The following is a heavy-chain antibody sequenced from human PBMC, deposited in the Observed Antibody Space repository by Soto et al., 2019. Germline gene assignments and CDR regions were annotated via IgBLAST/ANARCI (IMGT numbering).Heavy chain of an antibody. CDR2: INAANGDT. D-gene: IGHD6-13*01. CDR1: GYTFTSYG. V-gene: IGHV1-3*01. J-gene: IGHJ5*02. CDR3: VRRHVLATGIDWFDP. Sequence: GASVKVSCTASGYTFTSYGIHWVRQAPGQRLEWMGWINAANGDTKYSPKFQGRVTITRDTSASTAYMELSSLRSEDTAVYYCVRRHVLATGIDWFDPWGQVTLVTVSS.